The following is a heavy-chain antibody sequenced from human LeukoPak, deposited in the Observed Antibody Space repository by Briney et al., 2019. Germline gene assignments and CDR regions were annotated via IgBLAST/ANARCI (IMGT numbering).Heavy chain of an antibody. V-gene: IGHV4-30-2*06. Sequence: PSETLSLTCTVSGGSISSGGYYWSWIRQSPGKGLEWIGYIYHSGSTYYNPSLKSRVTISVDRSKNQFSLKLSSVTAADTAVYYCARQLSSIAARPYYYYMDVWGKGTTVTVSS. CDR3: ARQLSSIAARPYYYYMDV. CDR1: GGSISSGGYY. J-gene: IGHJ6*03. CDR2: IYHSGST. D-gene: IGHD6-6*01.